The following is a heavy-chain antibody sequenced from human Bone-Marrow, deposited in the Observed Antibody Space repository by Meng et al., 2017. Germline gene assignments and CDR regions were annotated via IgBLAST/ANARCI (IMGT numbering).Heavy chain of an antibody. CDR3: ARGCHSGWYCFDGMDV. J-gene: IGHJ6*02. Sequence: GESLKISCAASGFTFSDYYMSWIRQAPGKGLEWVSYISSSGSTIYYADSVKGRFTISRDNAKNSLYLQMNSLRAEDTAVYYCARGCHSGWYCFDGMDVWGQGNTVNGAS. V-gene: IGHV3-11*04. D-gene: IGHD6-19*01. CDR2: ISSSGSTI. CDR1: GFTFSDYY.